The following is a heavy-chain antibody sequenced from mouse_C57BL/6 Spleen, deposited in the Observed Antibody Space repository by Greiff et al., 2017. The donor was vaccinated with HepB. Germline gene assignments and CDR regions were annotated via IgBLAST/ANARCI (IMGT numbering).Heavy chain of an antibody. V-gene: IGHV1-5*01. J-gene: IGHJ2*01. CDR3: TRGYYGYDGGFED. CDR1: GYTFTSYW. Sequence: VQLQQSGTVLARPGASVKMSCKTSGYTFTSYWMHWVKQRPGQGLEWIGAIYPGNSDTSYNQKFKGKAKLTAVTSASTAYMELSSLTTEDSAVYYCTRGYYGYDGGFEDWGKGTTLTVSS. CDR2: IYPGNSDT. D-gene: IGHD2-2*01.